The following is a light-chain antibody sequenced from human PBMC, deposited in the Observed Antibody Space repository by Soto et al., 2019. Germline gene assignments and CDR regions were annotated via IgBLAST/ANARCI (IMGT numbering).Light chain of an antibody. J-gene: IGLJ1*01. CDR1: SSKFGVGYY. V-gene: IGLV1-40*01. CDR3: QSYDSSLSGFV. CDR2: GNS. Sequence: QSELPQPPSVCESLGQRVTISCTGRSSKFGVGYYVNWYQQLPGRDPKLRIYGNSNRPSGVPDRFSVYKSGTAASLAISERHAVDEADYYFQSYDSSLSGFVFGTGTKLTV.